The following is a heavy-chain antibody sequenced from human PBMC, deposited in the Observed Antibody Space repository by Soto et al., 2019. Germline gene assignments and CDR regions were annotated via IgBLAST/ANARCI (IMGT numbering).Heavy chain of an antibody. D-gene: IGHD2-21*02. CDR1: GFTFSSYG. J-gene: IGHJ3*02. V-gene: IGHV3-30*18. CDR2: ISYGGSNK. Sequence: GGSLRLSCAASGFTFSSYGMHWVRQAPGKGLEWVAVISYGGSNKYYADSVKGRFTISRDNSKNTLYLQMNSLRAEDTAVYYCAKVLLPAAYCGGDCYSGAFDIWGQGTMVTVSS. CDR3: AKVLLPAAYCGGDCYSGAFDI.